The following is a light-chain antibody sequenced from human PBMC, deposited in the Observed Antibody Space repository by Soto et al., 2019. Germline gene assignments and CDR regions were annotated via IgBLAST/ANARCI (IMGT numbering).Light chain of an antibody. CDR3: QQGHSTPYT. CDR2: ASS. J-gene: IGKJ2*01. CDR1: WNIRNY. V-gene: IGKV1-39*01. Sequence: DIQMTQSPSSLSASVGDSVTISCRASWNIRNYLNWYQQKPGKAPKLLIYASSSLHGGVPSRFAGSGSGTDFTLTVSGVQPEDFATYFCQQGHSTPYTFGQGT.